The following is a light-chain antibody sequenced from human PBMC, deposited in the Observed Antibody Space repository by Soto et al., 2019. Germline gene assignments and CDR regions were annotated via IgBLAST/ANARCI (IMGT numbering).Light chain of an antibody. Sequence: QSALTQPASVSGSPGQSITISCTGTSTDVGGYNYVAWYQQHPGKAPKLMIYDVSNRTSGVSNRFSGSKSGNTASLTISGLQAEDEADYYCSSYTSSSTQVFGTGTKLTVL. V-gene: IGLV2-14*01. CDR3: SSYTSSSTQV. CDR1: STDVGGYNY. J-gene: IGLJ1*01. CDR2: DVS.